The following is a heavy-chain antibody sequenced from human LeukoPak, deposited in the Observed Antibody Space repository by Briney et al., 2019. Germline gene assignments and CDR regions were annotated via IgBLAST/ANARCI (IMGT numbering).Heavy chain of an antibody. CDR3: ARDSAGNDY. CDR2: IKQDGSEK. V-gene: IGHV3-7*01. Sequence: GGSLRLSCEASGFTFSTYWMSWVRQAPGKGLEWVANIKQDGSEKYYVDSVKGRFTISRDNAKNSLYLQMNSLRAEDTAMYFCARDSAGNDYWGQGTLVTVSS. J-gene: IGHJ4*02. CDR1: GFTFSTYW. D-gene: IGHD6-13*01.